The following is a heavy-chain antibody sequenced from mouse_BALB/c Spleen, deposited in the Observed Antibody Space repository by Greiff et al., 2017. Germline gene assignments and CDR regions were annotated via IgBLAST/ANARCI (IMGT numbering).Heavy chain of an antibody. CDR2: IWAGGST. V-gene: IGHV2-9*02. CDR1: GFSLTSYG. Sequence: QVQLKESGPGLVAPSQSLSITCTVSGFSLTSYGVHWVRQPPGKGLEWLGVIWAGGSTNYISALMSRLSISKDNSKSQVFLKMNSLQTDDTAMYYCARDPSGAMDYWGQGTSVTVSS. CDR3: ARDPSGAMDY. D-gene: IGHD3-1*01. J-gene: IGHJ4*01.